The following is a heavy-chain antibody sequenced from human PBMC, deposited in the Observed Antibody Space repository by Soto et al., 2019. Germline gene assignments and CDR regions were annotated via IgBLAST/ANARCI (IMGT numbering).Heavy chain of an antibody. V-gene: IGHV4-31*03. CDR2: IYYSGST. CDR3: ARCPAASGFRFDP. D-gene: IGHD3-3*01. J-gene: IGHJ5*02. Sequence: SETLSLTCTVSGGSISSGGYYWSWIRQHPGKGLEWIGYIYYSGSTYYNPSLKSRVTISVDTSKNQFSLKLSSVTAADTAVYYGARCPAASGFRFDPWGHGTLVTVAS. CDR1: GGSISSGGYY.